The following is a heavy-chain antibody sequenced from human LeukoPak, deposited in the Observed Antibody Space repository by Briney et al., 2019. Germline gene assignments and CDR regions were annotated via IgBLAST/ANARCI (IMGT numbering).Heavy chain of an antibody. Sequence: GGSLALSCAASGFTFNSYAMTWVRQAPGKGLEWVSSITGSGGSTYYVDSEKGRFTISRDNSKNTLYLQMNSLRAEDTAVYYCAKDSVEKMALDYWGQGTLVTVSS. CDR2: ITGSGGST. CDR3: AKDSVEKMALDY. V-gene: IGHV3-23*01. D-gene: IGHD5-24*01. CDR1: GFTFNSYA. J-gene: IGHJ4*02.